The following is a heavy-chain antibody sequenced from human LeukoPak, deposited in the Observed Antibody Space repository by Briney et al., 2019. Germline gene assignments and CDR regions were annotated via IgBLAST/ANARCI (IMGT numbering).Heavy chain of an antibody. Sequence: GASVKVSCKASGYTFNNYFIGWVRQAPGQGLEWVGWISPHSHTTHYAEKVQGRVTMTTDTSTSTVYMELRSLGSDDTAVYFCARGQSMYYWGQGTPVTVSS. CDR1: GYTFNNYF. D-gene: IGHD2-8*01. CDR2: ISPHSHTT. CDR3: ARGQSMYY. J-gene: IGHJ4*02. V-gene: IGHV1-18*01.